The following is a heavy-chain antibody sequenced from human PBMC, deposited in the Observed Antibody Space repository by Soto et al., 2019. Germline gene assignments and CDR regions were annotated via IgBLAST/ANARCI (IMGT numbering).Heavy chain of an antibody. CDR1: GYTFTSYY. CDR2: INPSGGST. V-gene: IGHV1-46*01. CDR3: ASPGVAAAADYYYYGMDV. D-gene: IGHD6-13*01. J-gene: IGHJ6*02. Sequence: ASVKVSCKASGYTFTSYYMHWVRQAPGQGLEWMGIINPSGGSTSYAQKFQSRVTMTRDTSTSTVYMELSSLRSEDTAVYYCASPGVAAAADYYYYGMDVWGQGTTVTVSS.